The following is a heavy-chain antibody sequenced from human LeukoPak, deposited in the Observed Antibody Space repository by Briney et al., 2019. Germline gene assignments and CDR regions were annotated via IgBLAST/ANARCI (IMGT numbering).Heavy chain of an antibody. CDR1: GFTFSSYW. CDR2: INSDGSST. Sequence: GGSLRLSCGASGFTFSSYWMHWVRQAPGKGLVWVSRINSDGSSTSYADSVKGRFTISRDNAKNTLYLQMNSLRAEDTAVYYCARLLNMVRGPPSGTYVWGQGTTVTVSS. D-gene: IGHD3-10*01. CDR3: ARLLNMVRGPPSGTYV. J-gene: IGHJ6*02. V-gene: IGHV3-74*01.